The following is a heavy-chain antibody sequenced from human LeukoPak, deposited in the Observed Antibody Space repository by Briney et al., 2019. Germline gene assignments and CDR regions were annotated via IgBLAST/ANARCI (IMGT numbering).Heavy chain of an antibody. D-gene: IGHD2-2*01. Sequence: ASVKVSCKASGYTFTGYYMHWVRQAPGQGLEWMGWINPNSGGTNYAQKFQGRVTMTRDTSISTAYMELSRLRSDDTAVYYCAAYCSSTSCLNWFDPWGQETLVTVSS. CDR1: GYTFTGYY. CDR3: AAYCSSTSCLNWFDP. J-gene: IGHJ5*02. CDR2: INPNSGGT. V-gene: IGHV1-2*02.